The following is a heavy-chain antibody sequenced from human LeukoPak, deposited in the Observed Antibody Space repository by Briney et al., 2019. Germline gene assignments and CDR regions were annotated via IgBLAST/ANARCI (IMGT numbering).Heavy chain of an antibody. Sequence: PPETLSLTCTVSGGSISSSSYCWGWIRRPPGQGLEWIVTICYSACIYYTPSLKSRVIISVDTSKNQISLKLSSVTAADTAVYYCARENWGSTTGSPFDQWGQGTLVTVSS. D-gene: IGHD4-11*01. J-gene: IGHJ4*02. V-gene: IGHV4-39*02. CDR2: ICYSACI. CDR1: GGSISSSSYC. CDR3: ARENWGSTTGSPFDQ.